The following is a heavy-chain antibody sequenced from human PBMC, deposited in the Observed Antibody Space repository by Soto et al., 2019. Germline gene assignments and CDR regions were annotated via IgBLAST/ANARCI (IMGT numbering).Heavy chain of an antibody. CDR2: ISYDGSDK. V-gene: IGHV3-30*03. Sequence: QVQLVESGGGVVQPGRSLRLSCAASGFPFTSYGMHWVREGPDKGLEWVAIISYDGSDKYYADSVKGRFTISRDTPKNDLYLLISSLRPEDTALYYCVGGQYYFDYRGQGTLVIFSS. CDR1: GFPFTSYG. CDR3: VGGQYYFDY. D-gene: IGHD3-10*01. J-gene: IGHJ4*02.